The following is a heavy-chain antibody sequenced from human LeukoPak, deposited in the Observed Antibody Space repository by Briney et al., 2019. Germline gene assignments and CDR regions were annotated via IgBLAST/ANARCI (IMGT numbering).Heavy chain of an antibody. V-gene: IGHV3-66*02. CDR1: GFTVSSNY. CDR3: ARGNSGGYRLLDY. J-gene: IGHJ4*02. D-gene: IGHD1-26*01. Sequence: GGSLRLSCAASGFTVSSNYMSWVRQAPGKGLEWVSVIYSGGSTYYADSVKGRFTISRDNSKNTLYLQMNSLRAEDTAVYYCARGNSGGYRLLDYWGQGTLVTVSS. CDR2: IYSGGST.